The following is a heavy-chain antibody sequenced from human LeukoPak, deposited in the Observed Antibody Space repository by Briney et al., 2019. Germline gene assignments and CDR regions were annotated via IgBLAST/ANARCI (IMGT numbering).Heavy chain of an antibody. CDR1: GFTFSSYS. CDR3: ARDVDSSGYYDY. J-gene: IGHJ4*02. V-gene: IGHV3-21*01. Sequence: PGGSLRLSCAASGFTFSSYSVNWVRQAPGKGLEWVSSITSSSSYIYYADSVKGRFTISRDNAKNSLYLQMNSLRAEDTAVYYCARDVDSSGYYDYWGQGTLVTVSS. D-gene: IGHD3-22*01. CDR2: ITSSSSYI.